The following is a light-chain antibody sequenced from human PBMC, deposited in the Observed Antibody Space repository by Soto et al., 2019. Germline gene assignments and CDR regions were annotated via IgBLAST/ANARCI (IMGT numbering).Light chain of an antibody. CDR2: GAS. J-gene: IGKJ2*01. CDR3: QHYNSFSHT. CDR1: QSIGTW. V-gene: IGKV1-5*01. Sequence: DIQMTQPPSTLSASLGDRVTITCRASQSIGTWLAWYQRKPGKAPKLLIYGASNLESEVPSRFSGSASGTEFTLTISSLQPDDFATYYCQHYNSFSHTFGQGTKVDI.